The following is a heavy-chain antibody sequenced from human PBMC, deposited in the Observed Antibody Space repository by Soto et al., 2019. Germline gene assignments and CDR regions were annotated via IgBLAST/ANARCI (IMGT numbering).Heavy chain of an antibody. V-gene: IGHV1-18*01. Sequence: ASVKVSCKASGYTFTSYGIGWVRQAPGQGLEWMGWISAYNGSTNYAQKLQGRVTMTTDTSTSTAYMELRSLRSDDTAVYYCARDRASIAVAGYFDYWGQGTLVTVSS. CDR3: ARDRASIAVAGYFDY. CDR2: ISAYNGST. J-gene: IGHJ4*02. CDR1: GYTFTSYG. D-gene: IGHD6-19*01.